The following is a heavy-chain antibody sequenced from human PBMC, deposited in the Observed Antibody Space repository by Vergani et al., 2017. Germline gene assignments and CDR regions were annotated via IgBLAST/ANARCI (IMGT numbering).Heavy chain of an antibody. Sequence: QVQLVESGGGVVQPGRSLRLSCAASGFTFNHYGMHWVRQAPGKGLEWVAVTWYDGNNKQYADSVKGRFTISRDKSKSTMYLEMNNLRDEDTGVYYCARDLRLLYNRFDAWGQGTLVTVSS. J-gene: IGHJ5*02. CDR3: ARDLRLLYNRFDA. CDR2: TWYDGNNK. D-gene: IGHD1-14*01. CDR1: GFTFNHYG. V-gene: IGHV3-33*01.